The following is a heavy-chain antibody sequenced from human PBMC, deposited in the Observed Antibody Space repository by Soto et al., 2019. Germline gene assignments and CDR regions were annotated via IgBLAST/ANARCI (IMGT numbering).Heavy chain of an antibody. D-gene: IGHD2-15*01. J-gene: IGHJ6*02. V-gene: IGHV3-74*01. Sequence: GGSLRLSCDASGFGFSSYWMHWVRQPPGKGLIWISQINPDGSTTTYADSVKGRFTMSRDNAKNTVYLQMNSLRVEDTAVYYCARGFCSGGFCYSYFYGMDVGCPGTTVTVSS. CDR2: INPDGSTT. CDR1: GFGFSSYW. CDR3: ARGFCSGGFCYSYFYGMDV.